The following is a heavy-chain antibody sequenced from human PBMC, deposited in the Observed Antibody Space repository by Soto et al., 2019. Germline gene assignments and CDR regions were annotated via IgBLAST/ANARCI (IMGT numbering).Heavy chain of an antibody. D-gene: IGHD1-26*01. J-gene: IGHJ6*02. V-gene: IGHV4-61*01. CDR1: GGSVSSGSYY. Sequence: QVQLQESGPGLVKPSETLSLTCTVSGGSVSSGSYYWSWIRQPPGNGLEWIGYIYYSGSTNYNPSLMSCVTRTVDTSDNKCSLELSSVTAADTAVYYCARDGKGYYGMGVCGQGTTVTVSS. CDR3: ARDGKGYYGMGV. CDR2: IYYSGST.